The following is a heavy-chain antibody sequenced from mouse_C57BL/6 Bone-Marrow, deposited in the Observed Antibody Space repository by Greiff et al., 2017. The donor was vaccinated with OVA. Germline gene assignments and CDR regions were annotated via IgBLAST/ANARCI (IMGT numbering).Heavy chain of an antibody. CDR2: ISYSGST. D-gene: IGHD2-3*01. Sequence: DVKLVESGPGMVKPSQSLSLTCTVTGYSITSGYDWHWIRHFPGNKLEWMGYISYSGSTNYNPSLKSRISITHDTSKNHFFLKLNSVTTEDTATYYCAQSPIHGYYPYFDVWGTGTTVTVSS. J-gene: IGHJ1*03. CDR1: GYSITSGYD. V-gene: IGHV3-1*01. CDR3: AQSPIHGYYPYFDV.